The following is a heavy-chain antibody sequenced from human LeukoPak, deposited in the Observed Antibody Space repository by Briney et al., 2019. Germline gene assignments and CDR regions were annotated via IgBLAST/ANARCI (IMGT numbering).Heavy chain of an antibody. CDR2: ISGNNDNP. J-gene: IGHJ4*02. CDR1: GYTFTNFG. D-gene: IGHD2-2*01. V-gene: IGHV1-18*01. Sequence: GASVKVACKASGYTFTNFGISWVRQAPGQGREWMGWISGNNDNPNYVQKLKGRFTVTTASSTSTAYMELRNLRSDDTAVYSCARDGTSTDDYWGQGTLVTVSS. CDR3: ARDGTSTDDY.